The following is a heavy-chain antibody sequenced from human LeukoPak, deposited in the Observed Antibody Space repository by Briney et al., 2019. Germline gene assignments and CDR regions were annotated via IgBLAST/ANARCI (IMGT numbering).Heavy chain of an antibody. J-gene: IGHJ6*02. CDR3: ARGSSGHIPLGYYGMDV. CDR2: IWYDGSNK. Sequence: GGSLRLSCAASGFTFSSYGMHWVRQAPGKGLEWVAVIWYDGSNKYYADSVKGRFTISRDNSKNTLYLQMNSLRAEDTAVYYCARGSSGHIPLGYYGMDVWGQGTRVTVSS. D-gene: IGHD5-12*01. V-gene: IGHV3-33*01. CDR1: GFTFSSYG.